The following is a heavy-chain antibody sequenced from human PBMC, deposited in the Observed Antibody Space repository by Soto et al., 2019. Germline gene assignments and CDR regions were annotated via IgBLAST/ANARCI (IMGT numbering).Heavy chain of an antibody. J-gene: IGHJ4*02. Sequence: GGSLRLSCAASGFTFSSYAMSWVRQAPGKGLEWVSAISGSGGSTYYADSVKGRFTISRDNSKNTLYLQMNSLRAEDTAVYYCAKDKSDTGIVGATSFAYWGQGTLVTVSS. CDR3: AKDKSDTGIVGATSFAY. CDR2: ISGSGGST. D-gene: IGHD1-26*01. CDR1: GFTFSSYA. V-gene: IGHV3-23*01.